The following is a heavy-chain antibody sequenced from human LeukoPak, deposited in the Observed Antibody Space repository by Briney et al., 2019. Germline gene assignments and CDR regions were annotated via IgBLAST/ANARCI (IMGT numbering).Heavy chain of an antibody. Sequence: PGGSLRLSCAASGFTFSSYAMSWVRQAPGQGLELVSAISGSGGSTYYADSVKGRFTISRDNSKNTLYLQMNSLRAEDTAVYYCAKGSGEVVIADEDYWGQGTLVTVSS. D-gene: IGHD2-21*01. J-gene: IGHJ4*02. CDR3: AKGSGEVVIADEDY. V-gene: IGHV3-23*01. CDR2: ISGSGGST. CDR1: GFTFSSYA.